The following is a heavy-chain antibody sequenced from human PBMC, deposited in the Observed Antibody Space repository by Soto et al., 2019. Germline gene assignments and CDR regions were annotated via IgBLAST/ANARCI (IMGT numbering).Heavy chain of an antibody. CDR3: ARDNNWNYGWCYYYGMDV. Sequence: PGGSLRLSCAASGFTFSSYAMHWVRQAPGKGLEWVAVISYDGSNKYYADSVKGRFTISRDNSKNTLYLQMNSLRAEDTAVYYCARDNNWNYGWCYYYGMDVWGQGTTVTVSS. D-gene: IGHD1-7*01. V-gene: IGHV3-30-3*01. CDR1: GFTFSSYA. J-gene: IGHJ6*02. CDR2: ISYDGSNK.